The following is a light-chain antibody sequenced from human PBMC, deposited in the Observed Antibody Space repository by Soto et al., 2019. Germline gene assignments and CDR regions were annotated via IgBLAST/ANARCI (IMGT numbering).Light chain of an antibody. Sequence: DLQMTQSPSTLSASVGDRVNITCRTSQSVSNCLAWYNQKPGKAHKLLMYKVSSFETGVTSRFSGSGSGTECTLTIISRQHDYLATYYCHQYNSYPWAFGQGTKVEIK. CDR1: QSVSNC. CDR2: KVS. CDR3: HQYNSYPWA. J-gene: IGKJ1*01. V-gene: IGKV1-5*03.